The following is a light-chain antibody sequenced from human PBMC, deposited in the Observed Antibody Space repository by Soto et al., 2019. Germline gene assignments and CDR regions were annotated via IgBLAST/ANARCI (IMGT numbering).Light chain of an antibody. CDR3: QTWGTGFWV. CDR1: SGHSHYA. V-gene: IGLV4-69*01. CDR2: VNSDGSH. J-gene: IGLJ3*02. Sequence: QLVLTQSPSASASVGASVKLTCTLSSGHSHYAITWHQQQPEKGPRYLMRVNSDGSHTKGDGIPDRFSGSSSGAERYLTISSLQSEDEADYYCQTWGTGFWVFGGGTKLTVL.